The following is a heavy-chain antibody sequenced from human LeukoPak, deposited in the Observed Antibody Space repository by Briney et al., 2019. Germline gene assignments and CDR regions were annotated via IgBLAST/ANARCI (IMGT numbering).Heavy chain of an antibody. D-gene: IGHD3-22*01. J-gene: IGHJ4*02. V-gene: IGHV3-74*01. Sequence: GGSLRLSCAASGFTFSAYWMHWVRQAPGKGLVWVSRINTDGSSTSYADSVKGRFTISRDNAKNALYLQMNSLRAEDTAVYYCARVLTMIVVAPGYWGQGTLVTVSS. CDR1: GFTFSAYW. CDR3: ARVLTMIVVAPGY. CDR2: INTDGSST.